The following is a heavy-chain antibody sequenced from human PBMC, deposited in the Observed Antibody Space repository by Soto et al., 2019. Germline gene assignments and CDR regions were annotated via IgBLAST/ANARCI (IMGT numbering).Heavy chain of an antibody. CDR2: ISNSGST. CDR1: GGSVTSDEDY. D-gene: IGHD5-18*01. J-gene: IGHJ4*02. V-gene: IGHV4-30-4*01. CDR3: ATESGSTYGYFDH. Sequence: SETLSLTCTVSGGSVTSDEDYWTWIRQSPGKGLEWIGYISNSGSTGYNPSLKTRLSMSVDRSKNQFTLRLTSVTAADTAVYFRATESGSTYGYFDHWGQGTQVTVSS.